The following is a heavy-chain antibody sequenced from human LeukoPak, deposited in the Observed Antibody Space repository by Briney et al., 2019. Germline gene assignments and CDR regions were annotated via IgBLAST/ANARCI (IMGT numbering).Heavy chain of an antibody. CDR1: GGSFSGYY. J-gene: IGHJ4*02. CDR3: ARGTAARTKFDY. V-gene: IGHV4-34*01. D-gene: IGHD6-6*01. Sequence: SETLSLTCAVYGGSFSGYYWSWIRQPPGKGLEWIGEINHSGSTNYNPSLKSRVTISVDTSKNQFSLKLSSVTAADTAVYYCARGTAARTKFDYWGQGTLVTVYS. CDR2: INHSGST.